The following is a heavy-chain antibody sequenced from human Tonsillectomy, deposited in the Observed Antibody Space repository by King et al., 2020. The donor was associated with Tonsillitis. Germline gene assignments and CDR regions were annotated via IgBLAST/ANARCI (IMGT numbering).Heavy chain of an antibody. CDR2: INPEDSDT. Sequence: VQLVESGAEVKKPGESLKISCTGSGYRFSNYWIGWVRQKAGKGLEWMGIINPEDSDTRYSTSFQGQVTISADNSISTASLQWSSLKASDSAMYYCARRDGSGSYYSIDYWGQGTLVTVSS. J-gene: IGHJ4*02. D-gene: IGHD3-10*01. CDR1: GYRFSNYW. V-gene: IGHV5-51*01. CDR3: ARRDGSGSYYSIDY.